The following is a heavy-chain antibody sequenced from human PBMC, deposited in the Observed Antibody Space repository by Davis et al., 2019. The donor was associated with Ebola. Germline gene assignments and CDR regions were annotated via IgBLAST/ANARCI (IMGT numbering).Heavy chain of an antibody. CDR3: ARPAAGSVY. V-gene: IGHV5-10-1*01. CDR2: IDPSDSYT. J-gene: IGHJ4*02. Sequence: GAFPKTSCKGSCYSFTSYWSSWVRQMPGKGLEWMGRIDPSDSYTNYSPFFQGHVTITADKSISTAYLQWSSLKASDTDMYYCARPAAGSVYWGQGTLVTVSS. D-gene: IGHD6-19*01. CDR1: CYSFTSYW.